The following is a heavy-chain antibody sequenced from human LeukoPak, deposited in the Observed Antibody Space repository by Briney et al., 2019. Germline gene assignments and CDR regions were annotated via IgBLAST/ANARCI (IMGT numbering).Heavy chain of an antibody. D-gene: IGHD3-10*01. CDR2: INHSGST. CDR1: GGSISSSSYY. J-gene: IGHJ4*02. Sequence: SETLSLTCTVSGGSISSSSYYWGWIRQPPGKGLEWIGEINHSGSTNYNPSLKSRVTISVDTSKNQFSLKLSSVTAADTAVYYCARGRHAYYYYGSGSYFDYWGQGTLVTVSS. CDR3: ARGRHAYYYYGSGSYFDY. V-gene: IGHV4-39*07.